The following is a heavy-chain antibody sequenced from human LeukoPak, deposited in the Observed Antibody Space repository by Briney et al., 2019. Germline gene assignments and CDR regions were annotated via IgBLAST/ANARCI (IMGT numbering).Heavy chain of an antibody. Sequence: ASVKVSCKVSGYTLTELSMHWVRQAPGKGLEWMGGFDPEDGETIYAQKFQGRVTMTEDTSTDIAYMELSSLRSEDTAVYYCATGPIASYSSSWYGMDVWGQGTTVTVSS. V-gene: IGHV1-24*01. D-gene: IGHD6-13*01. CDR1: GYTLTELS. J-gene: IGHJ6*02. CDR2: FDPEDGET. CDR3: ATGPIASYSSSWYGMDV.